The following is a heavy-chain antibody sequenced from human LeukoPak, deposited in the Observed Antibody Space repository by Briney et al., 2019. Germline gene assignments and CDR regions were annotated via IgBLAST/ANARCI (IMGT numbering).Heavy chain of an antibody. V-gene: IGHV3-30*02. J-gene: IGHJ4*02. D-gene: IGHD5-18*01. Sequence: GGSLRLSSAASGFTFSSYGMHWVRQAPGKGLEWVAFIRYDGSNKYYADSVKGRYTISRDNSKNTLSLLMNSLRAEDTAVYYCAKDRLLDYWGQGTLVSVSS. CDR1: GFTFSSYG. CDR3: AKDRLLDY. CDR2: IRYDGSNK.